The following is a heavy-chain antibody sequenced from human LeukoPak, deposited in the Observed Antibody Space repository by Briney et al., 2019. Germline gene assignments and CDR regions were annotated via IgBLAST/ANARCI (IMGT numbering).Heavy chain of an antibody. V-gene: IGHV7-4-1*02. J-gene: IGHJ4*02. Sequence: VASVKVSCKASGYTFTSYYMHWVRQAPGQGLEWMGWINTNTGNPTYAQGFTGRFVFSLDTSVSTAYLQISSLKTEDTAVYYCARGNYYVDYWGQGTLVTVSS. CDR3: ARGNYYVDY. CDR1: GYTFTSYY. D-gene: IGHD3-10*01. CDR2: INTNTGNP.